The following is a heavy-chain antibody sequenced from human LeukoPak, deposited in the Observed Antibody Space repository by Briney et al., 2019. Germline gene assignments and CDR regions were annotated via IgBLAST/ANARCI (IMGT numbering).Heavy chain of an antibody. V-gene: IGHV3-33*01. D-gene: IGHD3-22*01. J-gene: IGHJ4*02. CDR1: GFTFRSYG. Sequence: GGSLRLSCAASGFTFRSYGMHWVRQAPGKGLEWVAVIWYDGSKKYYGDSMKGRFTISRDNSKNTLSLQMNSLRAEDTAVYYCARDRSYDSSGPDYWGQGTQVTVSS. CDR3: ARDRSYDSSGPDY. CDR2: IWYDGSKK.